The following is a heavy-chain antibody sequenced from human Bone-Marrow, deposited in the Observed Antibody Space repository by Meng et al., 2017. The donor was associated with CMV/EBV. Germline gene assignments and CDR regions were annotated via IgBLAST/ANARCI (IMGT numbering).Heavy chain of an antibody. J-gene: IGHJ4*02. D-gene: IGHD2-2*01. CDR1: SGSFSGYY. Sequence: SETLSLTCAVYSGSFSGYYWSWIRHSPGKGLEWIGEINHSGSTNYNPSLRSRVTISVDTSKNQFSLKLTSVTTADTAVYYCARGRGYCSDTSCHWADYWGQGSLVTVSS. CDR2: INHSGST. CDR3: ARGRGYCSDTSCHWADY. V-gene: IGHV4-34*01.